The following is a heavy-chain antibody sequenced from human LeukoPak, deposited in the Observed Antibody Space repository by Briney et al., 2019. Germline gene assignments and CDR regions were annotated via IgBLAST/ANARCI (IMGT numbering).Heavy chain of an antibody. CDR2: INHSGST. Sequence: SETLSLTCAVYGVSFSGYYWSWIRQPPGKGLEWVGEINHSGSTNYNPSLKRRVTISVDTSKNQFSLKLSSVTAADTAVYYCARGRGIAAVASYYYYYMDVWGKGTTVTVSS. CDR3: ARGRGIAAVASYYYYYMDV. CDR1: GVSFSGYY. J-gene: IGHJ6*03. V-gene: IGHV4-34*01. D-gene: IGHD6-13*01.